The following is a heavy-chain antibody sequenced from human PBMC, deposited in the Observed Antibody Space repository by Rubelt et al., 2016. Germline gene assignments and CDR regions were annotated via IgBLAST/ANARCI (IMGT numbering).Heavy chain of an antibody. V-gene: IGHV3-23*01. Sequence: GGGLVQPGRSLRLSCAASGFTFSSYAMSWVRQAPGKGLEWVSAISGSGGSTYYADSVKGRFTISRDNSKNTLYLQMNSLRAEDTAVYYCAKDNEPYYDILTGYPPFDYWGQGTLVTVSS. D-gene: IGHD3-9*01. CDR2: ISGSGGST. J-gene: IGHJ4*02. CDR1: GFTFSSYA. CDR3: AKDNEPYYDILTGYPPFDY.